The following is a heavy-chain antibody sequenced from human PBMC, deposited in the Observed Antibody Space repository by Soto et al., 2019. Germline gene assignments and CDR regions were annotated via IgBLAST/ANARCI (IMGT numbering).Heavy chain of an antibody. D-gene: IGHD3-16*01. V-gene: IGHV4-59*08. CDR1: GVSTSTYY. CDR3: AILYTPINAFAI. Sequence: SETLSLTCTVSGVSTSTYYWSWIRQPPGTGLEWIGYIYYSGTTNYNASLESRVSMSIDTSKSQFSLKLTSVTAADTAVYFCAILYTPINAFAIWGQGTMVTVSS. J-gene: IGHJ3*02. CDR2: IYYSGTT.